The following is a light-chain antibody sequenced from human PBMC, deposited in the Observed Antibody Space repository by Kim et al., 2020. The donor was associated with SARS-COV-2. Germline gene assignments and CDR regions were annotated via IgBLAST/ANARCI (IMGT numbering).Light chain of an antibody. V-gene: IGLV1-40*01. CDR3: QSYDSSLSGSVV. CDR2: GTS. CDR1: SSNIAAGYD. Sequence: VTISCTCRSSNIAAGYDVHWYQQLPGTAPNLLIYGTSNRPSGVPDRFSGSKSGTSASLAITGLQAEDEADYYCQSYDSSLSGSVVFGGGTKLTVL. J-gene: IGLJ2*01.